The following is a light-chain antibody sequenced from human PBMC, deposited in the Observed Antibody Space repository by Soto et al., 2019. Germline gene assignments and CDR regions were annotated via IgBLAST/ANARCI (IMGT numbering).Light chain of an antibody. V-gene: IGLV1-47*01. CDR2: RNN. CDR1: SSNIGSNY. Sequence: QSVLTQPPSASGTPVQRVTISCSGISSNIGSNYVYWYQQLPGTAPKILIYRNNQRPSGVPDRFSGSKSGTSASLAISVLRSEDEADYYCAAWDDSLSGQGVFGTGNKLTVL. CDR3: AAWDDSLSGQGV. J-gene: IGLJ1*01.